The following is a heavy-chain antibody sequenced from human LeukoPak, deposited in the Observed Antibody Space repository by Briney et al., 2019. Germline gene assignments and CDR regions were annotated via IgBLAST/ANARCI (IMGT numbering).Heavy chain of an antibody. V-gene: IGHV3-30-3*01. CDR1: GFTFSSYA. J-gene: IGHJ3*02. Sequence: PGGSLRLSCAASGFTFSSYARSWVRQATGTGLQWVAVISYDESNKYYADSVKGRFSISRDNSKNTLYLQMNSLRAEDTAVYYCARESGSDAFDIWGQGTMVTVSS. CDR3: ARESGSDAFDI. D-gene: IGHD1-26*01. CDR2: ISYDESNK.